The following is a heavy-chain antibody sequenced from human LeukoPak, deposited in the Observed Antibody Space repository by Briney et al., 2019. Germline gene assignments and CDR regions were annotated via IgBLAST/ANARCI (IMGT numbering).Heavy chain of an antibody. CDR2: ISSSGSTI. CDR1: GFTFSDYY. Sequence: GGSLRLSCAASGFTFSDYYMSWIRQAPGKGLEWVSYISSSGSTIYYADSVKGRFTISRDNAKSSLYLQMNSLRAEDTAVYYCARSLRKYYYMDVWGKGTTVTVSS. J-gene: IGHJ6*03. V-gene: IGHV3-11*04. D-gene: IGHD5-12*01. CDR3: ARSLRKYYYMDV.